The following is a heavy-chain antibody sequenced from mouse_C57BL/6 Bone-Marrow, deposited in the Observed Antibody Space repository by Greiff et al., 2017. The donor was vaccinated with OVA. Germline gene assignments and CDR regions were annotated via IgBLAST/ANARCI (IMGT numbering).Heavy chain of an antibody. V-gene: IGHV1-18*01. CDR1: GYTFTDYN. CDR3: ARVGDYGSSYDY. D-gene: IGHD1-1*01. J-gene: IGHJ2*01. Sequence: DVKLVESGPELVKPGASVKIPCKASGYTFTDYNMDWVKQSHGKSLEWIGDINPNNGGTIYNQKFKGKATLTVDKSSSTAYMELRSLTSEDTAVYYCARVGDYGSSYDYWGQGTTLTVSS. CDR2: INPNNGGT.